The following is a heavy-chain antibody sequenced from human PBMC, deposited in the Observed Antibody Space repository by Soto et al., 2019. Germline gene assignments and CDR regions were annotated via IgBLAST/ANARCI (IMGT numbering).Heavy chain of an antibody. CDR3: AKGILVEVPGTRAFDI. CDR2: VGRGDST. V-gene: IGHV3-23*01. J-gene: IGHJ3*02. D-gene: IGHD2-2*01. CDR1: GFSFSTYA. Sequence: EVQLLESGGGLVQPGGSLRLSCAASGFSFSTYAMSWVRQAPGKGLEWVSTVGRGDSTFYADSVRGRFTISRDISNNALILQMNSLLADDTALYYCAKGILVEVPGTRAFDIWGQGTMVIVSS.